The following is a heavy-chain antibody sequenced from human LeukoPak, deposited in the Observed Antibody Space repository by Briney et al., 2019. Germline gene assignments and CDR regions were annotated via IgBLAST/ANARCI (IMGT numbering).Heavy chain of an antibody. J-gene: IGHJ6*02. D-gene: IGHD6-6*01. CDR1: GGSISSYY. Sequence: PSETLSLTCTVSGGSISSYYWSWIRQPAGKGLEWVGRIYTSGSTNYNPSLKSRVTMSVDTSKNQFSLKLSSVTAADTAVYYCARDLGYSSSPDYYYYGMDVWGQGTRSPSP. CDR2: IYTSGST. CDR3: ARDLGYSSSPDYYYYGMDV. V-gene: IGHV4-4*07.